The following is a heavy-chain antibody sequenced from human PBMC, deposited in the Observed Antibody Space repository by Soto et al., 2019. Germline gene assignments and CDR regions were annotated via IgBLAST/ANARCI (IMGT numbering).Heavy chain of an antibody. D-gene: IGHD3-16*02. V-gene: IGHV3-30-3*01. Sequence: QVQLVESGGGVVQPGRSLRLSCAASGFTFSSYAMHWVRQAPGRGLEWVATISYDGNNKYYADSVKGRFTISRDNSKNTVCTQXNXXXAXXTAVXXXXXXXLXXGELSLVGGFDYWRQGTLVTVSS. CDR3: XXXXLXXGELSLVGGFDY. CDR2: ISYDGNNK. J-gene: IGHJ4*02. CDR1: GFTFSSYA.